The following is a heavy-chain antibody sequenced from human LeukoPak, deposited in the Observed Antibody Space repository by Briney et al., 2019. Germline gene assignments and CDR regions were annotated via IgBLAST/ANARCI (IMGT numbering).Heavy chain of an antibody. CDR2: MHHSGSI. CDR3: ARPLSGAWYFDL. Sequence: SETLSLTCAVSGYSISSGYYWGWIRQPPGKGLEWIGSMHHSGSIYHNPSLKSRVTISVDASKNQVSLKLRSVTAADTAVYYCARPLSGAWYFDLWGRGTLVIVSS. V-gene: IGHV4-38-2*01. D-gene: IGHD7-27*01. J-gene: IGHJ2*01. CDR1: GYSISSGYY.